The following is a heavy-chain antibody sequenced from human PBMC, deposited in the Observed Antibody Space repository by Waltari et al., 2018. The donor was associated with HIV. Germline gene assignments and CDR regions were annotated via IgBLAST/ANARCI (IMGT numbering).Heavy chain of an antibody. CDR3: ALQSGGTTSILDAFDI. CDR2: ILPGDSDT. Sequence: EVQLVQSGAEVNKPGESLKLSCKGSGYSFTSYWIGWVRQMPGKGLEWRGIILPGDSDTRYSPSFQGQVTISADKSISTAYLQWSSLKASDTAMYYCALQSGGTTSILDAFDIWGQGTMVTVSS. J-gene: IGHJ3*02. V-gene: IGHV5-51*03. D-gene: IGHD4-17*01. CDR1: GYSFTSYW.